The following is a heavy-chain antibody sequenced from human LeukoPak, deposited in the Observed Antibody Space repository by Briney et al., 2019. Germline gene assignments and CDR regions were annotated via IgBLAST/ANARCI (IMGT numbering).Heavy chain of an antibody. Sequence: PSETLSLTCAVYGGSFSGYYWSWTRQPPGKGLEWIGEINHSGSTNYNPSLKSRVTISVDTSKNQFSLKLSSVTAADTAVYYCARVFRGGSGSYYNLFNFDYWGQGTLVTVSS. CDR1: GGSFSGYY. CDR2: INHSGST. V-gene: IGHV4-34*01. D-gene: IGHD3-10*01. J-gene: IGHJ4*02. CDR3: ARVFRGGSGSYYNLFNFDY.